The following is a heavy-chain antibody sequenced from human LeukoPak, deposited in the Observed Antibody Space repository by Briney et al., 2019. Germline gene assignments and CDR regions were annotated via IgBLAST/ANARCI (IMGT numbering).Heavy chain of an antibody. CDR3: ATGITMVRGVPRI. J-gene: IGHJ4*02. CDR1: GYTLTELS. V-gene: IGHV1-24*01. D-gene: IGHD3-10*01. CDR2: FDPEDGET. Sequence: ASAKVSCKVSGYTLTELSMHWVRQAPGKGLEWMGGFDPEDGETIYAQKFQGRVTMTEDTSTDTAYMELSSLRSEDTAVYYCATGITMVRGVPRIWGQGTLVTVSS.